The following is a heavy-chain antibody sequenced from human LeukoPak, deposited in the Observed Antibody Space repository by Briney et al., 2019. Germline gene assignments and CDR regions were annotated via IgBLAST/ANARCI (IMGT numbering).Heavy chain of an antibody. CDR2: INPNSGGT. Sequence: ASVKVSCKASGYTFTGYYMHWVRQAPGQGLEWMGWINPNSGGTNYAQKFQGRVTMTRDTSISTAYMELSRLRSDDTAVYYCAGEGNNLGFFRWFHPWGQGTPVTVSS. J-gene: IGHJ5*02. D-gene: IGHD1/OR15-1a*01. CDR3: AGEGNNLGFFRWFHP. CDR1: GYTFTGYY. V-gene: IGHV1-2*02.